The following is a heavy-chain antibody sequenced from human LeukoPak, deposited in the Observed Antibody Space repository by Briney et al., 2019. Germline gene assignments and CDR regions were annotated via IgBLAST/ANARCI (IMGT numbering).Heavy chain of an antibody. CDR2: IYYSGST. CDR3: AGVRGGYYRMDV. V-gene: IGHV4-59*01. D-gene: IGHD3-16*01. J-gene: IGHJ6*02. CDR1: GCSISSYY. Sequence: SETVSLTCTVSGCSISSYYWSWIRQPPGKGLEWIGYIYYSGSTNYTPSLKSRVTISVDTSKNQFSLKLSSVTAADTAVYYCAGVRGGYYRMDVWGQGTTVTVSS.